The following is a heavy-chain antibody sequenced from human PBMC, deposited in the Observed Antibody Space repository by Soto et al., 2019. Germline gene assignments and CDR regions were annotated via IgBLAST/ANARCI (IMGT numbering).Heavy chain of an antibody. V-gene: IGHV4-39*01. CDR1: GGSISSSTYY. J-gene: IGHJ4*02. CDR3: ARVNDYGVDFDF. CDR2: VYYTGST. D-gene: IGHD4-17*01. Sequence: PSETLSLTCSVSGGSISSSTYYWGWIRQPPGDGLEWIGTVYYTGSTYYNPSLKSRVTISVDTSKNQFSLKLTSVTAADTAVYYCARVNDYGVDFDFWGQGTLVTVSS.